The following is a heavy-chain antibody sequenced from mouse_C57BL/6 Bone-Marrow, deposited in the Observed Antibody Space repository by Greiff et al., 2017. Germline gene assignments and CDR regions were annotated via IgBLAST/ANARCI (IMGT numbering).Heavy chain of an antibody. CDR3: AREDYYGSSYIYAMDY. D-gene: IGHD1-1*01. J-gene: IGHJ4*01. V-gene: IGHV1-55*01. CDR1: GYTFTSYW. CDR2: IYPGSGST. Sequence: QVQLQQPGAELVKPGASVKMSCKASGYTFTSYWITWVKQRPGQGLEWIGDIYPGSGSTNYNEKFKSKDTLTVDTSSSTAYMQLSSLTSEDSAVYYCAREDYYGSSYIYAMDYWGQGTSVTVSS.